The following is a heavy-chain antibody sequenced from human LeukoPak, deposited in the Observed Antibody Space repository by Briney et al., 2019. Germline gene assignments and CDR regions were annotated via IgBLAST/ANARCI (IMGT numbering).Heavy chain of an antibody. CDR1: AFTFNDYR. Sequence: AGSLRLSCAASAFTFNDYRISWLRPAPALGLDWLADIKQEESEKYHTDSVKGRFTASRDNAKNSLYLQMNSLRAEDKAVYYCAKQPAAATLFAYWGQGTLVTVSS. J-gene: IGHJ4*02. V-gene: IGHV3-7*02. D-gene: IGHD6-13*01. CDR2: IKQEESEK. CDR3: AKQPAAATLFAY.